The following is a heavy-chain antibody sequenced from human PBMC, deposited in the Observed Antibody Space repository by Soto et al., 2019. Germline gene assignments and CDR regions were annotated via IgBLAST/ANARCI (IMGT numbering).Heavy chain of an antibody. Sequence: QLQESGPGLLKPSQTLSLTCTVSGAAVSGGGQYWNWVRQLPGKGLEWIGNIYYIGSPDYNPSLKCRVTISLDTSKNQFSLKLISATAADTAVYYCARERVLGDGGGFDVWGQGTTVTVSS. V-gene: IGHV4-31*03. CDR2: IYYIGSP. D-gene: IGHD2-15*01. J-gene: IGHJ6*02. CDR1: GAAVSGGGQY. CDR3: ARERVLGDGGGFDV.